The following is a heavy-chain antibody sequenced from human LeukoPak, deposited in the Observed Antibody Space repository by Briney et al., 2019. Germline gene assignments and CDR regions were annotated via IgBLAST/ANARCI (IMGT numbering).Heavy chain of an antibody. D-gene: IGHD3-10*01. CDR2: INHSGST. J-gene: IGHJ1*01. Sequence: SETLSLTCTVSGYSISSGYYWSCIRQPPGKGREWIGEINHSGSTNYNPSLKSRVTISVDTPKNQFSLKLSSVTAADTAVYYCARGPYYYGSGSYPRRTPYFQHWGQGTLVTVSS. CDR1: GYSISSGYY. CDR3: ARGPYYYGSGSYPRRTPYFQH. V-gene: IGHV4-38-2*02.